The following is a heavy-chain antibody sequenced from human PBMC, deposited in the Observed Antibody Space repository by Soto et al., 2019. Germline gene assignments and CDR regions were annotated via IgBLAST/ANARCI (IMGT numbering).Heavy chain of an antibody. J-gene: IGHJ6*03. CDR1: GFTFSNFG. CDR3: ARFHAGYYYMDV. CDR2: IWYDGSNE. V-gene: IGHV3-33*01. Sequence: GGSLRLSCAASGFTFSNFGMHWVRQAPGKGLEWVAAIWYDGSNEYYAVSVKGRFTISRDNSKNTLSLLMNSLRAEDTAVYYCARFHAGYYYMDVWGKGTTVTVSS.